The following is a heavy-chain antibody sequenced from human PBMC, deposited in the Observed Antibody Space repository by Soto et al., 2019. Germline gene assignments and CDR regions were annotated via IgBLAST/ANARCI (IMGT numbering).Heavy chain of an antibody. CDR1: GYTFTSYG. Sequence: GASVKVSCKASGYTFTSYGISWVRQAPGQGLEWMGWISAYNGDTNYAQKLQGRVTMTTDTSTSTAYMELRSLRSYDTAVYYCARDGHGDYIWGSYRPDYWGQGTLVTVSS. V-gene: IGHV1-18*01. D-gene: IGHD3-16*02. CDR3: ARDGHGDYIWGSYRPDY. CDR2: ISAYNGDT. J-gene: IGHJ4*02.